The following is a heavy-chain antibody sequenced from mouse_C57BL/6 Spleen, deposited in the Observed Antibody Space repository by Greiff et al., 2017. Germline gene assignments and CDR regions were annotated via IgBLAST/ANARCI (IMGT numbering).Heavy chain of an antibody. J-gene: IGHJ3*01. CDR2: IDPSDSYT. Sequence: QVQLQQPGAELVKPGASVKLYCKASGYTFTRYWMQWVKQRPGQGLEWIGEIDPSDSYTNYNQQLKGKATLTVATSSSTAYMQLSSLTSEDSSVYYCARGEDGSSYSWCAYWGQGALVTVSA. V-gene: IGHV1-50*01. D-gene: IGHD1-1*01. CDR3: ARGEDGSSYSWCAY. CDR1: GYTFTRYW.